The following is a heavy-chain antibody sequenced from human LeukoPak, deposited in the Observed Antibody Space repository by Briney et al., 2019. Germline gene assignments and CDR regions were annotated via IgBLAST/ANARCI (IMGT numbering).Heavy chain of an antibody. CDR3: ARVRGSKSMDV. D-gene: IGHD3-10*01. Sequence: GGSLRLSCAASGFTFSGYAMSWVRQAPGKGLEWVSAISGSGGSTYYADSVKGRFTISRGNSKNTLYLQMNSLRVEDTAVYYCARVRGSKSMDVWGQGTTVTVSS. CDR1: GFTFSGYA. V-gene: IGHV3-23*01. CDR2: ISGSGGST. J-gene: IGHJ6*02.